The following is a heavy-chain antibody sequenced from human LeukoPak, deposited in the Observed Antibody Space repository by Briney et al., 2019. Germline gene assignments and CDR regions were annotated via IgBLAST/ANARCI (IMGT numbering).Heavy chain of an antibody. V-gene: IGHV3-23*01. CDR3: TGGGGY. CDR1: GFTLSSHA. Sequence: GGSLRLSCTVSGFTLSSHAMNWVHQAPGKGLEWVSAMSGGSDNTYYADSVKGRFTLSRDTSKNTLYLQLDSLRAEDTALYYCTGGGGYWGQGTLVTVSS. D-gene: IGHD3-16*01. J-gene: IGHJ4*02. CDR2: MSGGSDNT.